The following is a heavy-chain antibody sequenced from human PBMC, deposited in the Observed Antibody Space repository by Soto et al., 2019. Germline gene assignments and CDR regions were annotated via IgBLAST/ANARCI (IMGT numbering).Heavy chain of an antibody. V-gene: IGHV5-51*01. Sequence: EVQLVQSGAEVKKPGESLKISCQGAGYSFASYWIGWVRQMPGKDREWMGIIHPGDSDTRYSPSFQGQVTISADKSLRTAYLQLTSLKAEDTAVYYCARTRSFTLGFYYDGMDVWGQGTTVTVSS. D-gene: IGHD6-6*01. CDR3: ARTRSFTLGFYYDGMDV. J-gene: IGHJ6*02. CDR2: IHPGDSDT. CDR1: GYSFASYW.